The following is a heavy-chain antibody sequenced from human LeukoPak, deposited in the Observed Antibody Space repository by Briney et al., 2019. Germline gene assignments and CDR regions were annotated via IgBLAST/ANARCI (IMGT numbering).Heavy chain of an antibody. CDR3: ARRVQWRLGIDY. D-gene: IGHD6-19*01. V-gene: IGHV4-39*01. Sequence: NPSQTLSLTCTVSGGSISSGSYYWGWIRQPPGKGLEWIGSILNSGSTYYNPSLKSRVTISVDTSKNQFSLKLSSVTAADTAVYYCARRVQWRLGIDYWGQGTPVTVSS. CDR1: GGSISSGSYY. J-gene: IGHJ4*02. CDR2: ILNSGST.